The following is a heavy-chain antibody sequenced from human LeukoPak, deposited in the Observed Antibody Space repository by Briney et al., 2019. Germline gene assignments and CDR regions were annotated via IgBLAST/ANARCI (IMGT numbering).Heavy chain of an antibody. CDR2: IKQDGSEK. CDR1: GFTFSSYW. Sequence: GGSLRLSCAASGFTFSSYWMSWVRQAPGKGLEWVANIKQDGSEKYYVGSVKGRFTISRDNAKSLLYLQMNSLRAEDTAVYYCARGASSTSCYFNWGQGTLVTVSS. CDR3: ARGASSTSCYFN. J-gene: IGHJ4*02. V-gene: IGHV3-7*01. D-gene: IGHD2-2*01.